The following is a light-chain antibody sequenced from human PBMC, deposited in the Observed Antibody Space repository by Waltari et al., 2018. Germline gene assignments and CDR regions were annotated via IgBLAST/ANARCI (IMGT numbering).Light chain of an antibody. CDR1: QNIYNW. J-gene: IGKJ3*01. CDR2: KTS. V-gene: IGKV1-5*03. CDR3: QQYNSLST. Sequence: DIQMTQSPPPLSASVGDRVPITCRASQNIYNWVAWYQQKAGTAPKVLIYKTSSLETGVPSRFSGSGSGAEYTLTISSLQPDDFATYYCQQYNSLSTFGPGTKVDIK.